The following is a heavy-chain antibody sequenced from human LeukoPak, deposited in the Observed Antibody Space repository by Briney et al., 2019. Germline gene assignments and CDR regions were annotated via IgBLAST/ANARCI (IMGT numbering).Heavy chain of an antibody. CDR3: AKAALWFGELLDPHFDC. CDR1: GFTFSNYG. D-gene: IGHD3-10*01. CDR2: ILYDGTNK. Sequence: GGSLRLSCEASGFTFSNYGMHWVRQAPGKGLEWVAVILYDGTNKYYADSVKGRFTISRDNSKNTLYLQMNSLRVDDTAVYYCAKAALWFGELLDPHFDCWGQGTLVTVSS. V-gene: IGHV3-30*18. J-gene: IGHJ4*02.